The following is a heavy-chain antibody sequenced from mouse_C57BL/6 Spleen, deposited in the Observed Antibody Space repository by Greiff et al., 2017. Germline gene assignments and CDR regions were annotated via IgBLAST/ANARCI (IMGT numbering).Heavy chain of an antibody. V-gene: IGHV1-26*01. CDR2: INPNNGGT. CDR1: GYTFTDYY. Sequence: EVKLMESGPELVKPGASVKISCKASGYTFTDYYMNWVKQSHGKSLEWIGDINPNNGGTSYNQKFKGKATLTVDKSSSTAYMELRSLTSEDSAVYYCARCYYGTDYAMDYWGQGTSVTVSS. D-gene: IGHD1-2*01. CDR3: ARCYYGTDYAMDY. J-gene: IGHJ4*01.